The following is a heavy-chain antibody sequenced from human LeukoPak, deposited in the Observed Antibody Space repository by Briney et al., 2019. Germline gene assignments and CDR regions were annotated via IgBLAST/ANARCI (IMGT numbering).Heavy chain of an antibody. Sequence: GASVEVSCTASGGTFSSYAISWVRQAPGQGLEWMGGIIPIFGTANYAQKFQGRVTITADESTSTAYMELSSLRSEDTAVYYCASDADYGDYVAPFDYWGRGTLVTVSS. J-gene: IGHJ4*02. D-gene: IGHD4-17*01. CDR1: GGTFSSYA. V-gene: IGHV1-69*13. CDR2: IIPIFGTA. CDR3: ASDADYGDYVAPFDY.